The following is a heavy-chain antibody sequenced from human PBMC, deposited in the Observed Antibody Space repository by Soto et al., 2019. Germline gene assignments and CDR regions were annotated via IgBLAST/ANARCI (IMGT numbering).Heavy chain of an antibody. J-gene: IGHJ4*02. Sequence: QVQLVRSGAEVKKPGASVKVSCKASGYTFTDYYMHWVRQAPGQGLEWMGIINPSGGSPSYAQRFQGRITMTGDTSTSTVFLDLSSLRYEDTAVYYCARANSAPDYWGQGTLVTVSS. V-gene: IGHV1-46*01. D-gene: IGHD6-13*01. CDR2: INPSGGSP. CDR3: ARANSAPDY. CDR1: GYTFTDYY.